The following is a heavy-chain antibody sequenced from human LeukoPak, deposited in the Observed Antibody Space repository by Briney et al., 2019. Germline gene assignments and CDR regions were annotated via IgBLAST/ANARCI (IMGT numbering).Heavy chain of an antibody. V-gene: IGHV3-49*03. CDR3: TRDLSYGSGWEVYYFDY. J-gene: IGHJ4*02. Sequence: GGSLRLSCTASGFTFGDYAMSWFRQAPGKGLEWVGFIRSKAYGGTTEYAASVKGRFTISRDDSKSIAYLQMNSLKTEDTAVYYCTRDLSYGSGWEVYYFDYWGQGTLVTVSS. CDR2: IRSKAYGGTT. D-gene: IGHD6-19*01. CDR1: GFTFGDYA.